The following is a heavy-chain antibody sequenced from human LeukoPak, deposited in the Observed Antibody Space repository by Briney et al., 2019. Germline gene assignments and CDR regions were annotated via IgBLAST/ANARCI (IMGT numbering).Heavy chain of an antibody. CDR3: ARGRSNYVESCFDY. Sequence: PGGSLRLSCATSGFTFSNYGMHWVRQAPGKGLEWVAVISNDGSNIQYADSAKGRFTISRDNSKNTVYLQMNSLRSEDTAVYYCARGRSNYVESCFDYWGQGTLVTVSS. CDR1: GFTFSNYG. J-gene: IGHJ4*02. V-gene: IGHV3-30*03. D-gene: IGHD4-11*01. CDR2: ISNDGSNI.